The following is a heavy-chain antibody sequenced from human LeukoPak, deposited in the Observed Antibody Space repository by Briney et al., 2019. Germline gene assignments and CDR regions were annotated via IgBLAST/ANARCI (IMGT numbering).Heavy chain of an antibody. CDR3: ARHFYGSGSYADY. Sequence: KASETLSLTCTVSGGSISSSSYYWGWIRQPPGKGLEWIGSIYYSGSTYYNPPLKSRVTISVDTSKNQFSLKLSSVTAADTAVYYCARHFYGSGSYADYWGQGTLVTVSS. CDR1: GGSISSSSYY. V-gene: IGHV4-39*01. D-gene: IGHD3-10*01. CDR2: IYYSGST. J-gene: IGHJ4*02.